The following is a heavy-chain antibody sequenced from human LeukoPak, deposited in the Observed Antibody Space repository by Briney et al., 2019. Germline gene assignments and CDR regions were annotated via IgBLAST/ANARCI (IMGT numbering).Heavy chain of an antibody. CDR2: IYHSGST. CDR3: ARGHITSVSRYYDILTGPSDFDY. CDR1: GYSISSGYY. Sequence: SETLSLTCTVSGYSISSGYYWGWIRQPPGKGLEWIGSIYHSGSTYYNPSLKSRVTISVDTSKNQFSLKLSSVTAADTAVYYCARGHITSVSRYYDILTGPSDFDYWGQGTLVTVSS. J-gene: IGHJ4*02. D-gene: IGHD3-9*01. V-gene: IGHV4-38-2*02.